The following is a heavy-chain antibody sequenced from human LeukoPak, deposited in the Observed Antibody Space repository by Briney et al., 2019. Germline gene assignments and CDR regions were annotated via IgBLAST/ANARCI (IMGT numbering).Heavy chain of an antibody. V-gene: IGHV3-23*01. CDR2: IGGPGTDT. CDR3: AKDYCSRNGVFDAFDL. J-gene: IGHJ3*01. D-gene: IGHD2-15*01. CDR1: GFTFSEFA. Sequence: GGSLRLSCVASGFTFSEFAVSWVRQAPGVGPEWVSAIGGPGTDTYYADSVKGRFTVSRDNSENTMYLQMSGLRAEDTAIYYCAKDYCSRNGVFDAFDLWGHGTTVTVS.